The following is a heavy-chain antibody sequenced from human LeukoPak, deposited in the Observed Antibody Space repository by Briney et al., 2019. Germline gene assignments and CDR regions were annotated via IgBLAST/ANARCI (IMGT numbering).Heavy chain of an antibody. CDR3: ASAYGSGTIIDY. Sequence: SETLSLTCTVSGGSISSYHWTWIRQPPGKGLEWIGYIYYSGSTNYNPSLKSRVTISVDTSKNQFSLKLSSVTAADTAVYYCASAYGSGTIIDYWGQGTLVTVSS. V-gene: IGHV4-59*08. CDR2: IYYSGST. D-gene: IGHD3-10*01. CDR1: GGSISSYH. J-gene: IGHJ4*02.